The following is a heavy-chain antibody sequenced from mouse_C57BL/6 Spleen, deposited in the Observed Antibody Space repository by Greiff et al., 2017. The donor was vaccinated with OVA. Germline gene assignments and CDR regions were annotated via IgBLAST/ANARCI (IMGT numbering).Heavy chain of an antibody. Sequence: VQLQQSGPGLVKPSQSLSLTCSVTGYSITSGYYWNWIRQFPGNKLEWMGYISYDGSNNYNPSLKNRISITRDTSKNQFFLKLNSVTTEDTATYYCAKCDGYYFDYWGQGTTLTVSS. D-gene: IGHD2-3*01. J-gene: IGHJ2*01. CDR1: GYSITSGYY. V-gene: IGHV3-6*01. CDR2: ISYDGSN. CDR3: AKCDGYYFDY.